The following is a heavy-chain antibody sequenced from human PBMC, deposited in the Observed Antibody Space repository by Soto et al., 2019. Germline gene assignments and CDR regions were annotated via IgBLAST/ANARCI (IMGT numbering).Heavy chain of an antibody. CDR2: ISYDGSNK. J-gene: IGHJ6*02. CDR1: GFTFSSYA. Sequence: GGSLRLSCAASGFTFSSYAMHWVRQAPGKGLEWVAVISYDGSNKYYADSVKGRFTISRDNSKNTLYLQMNSLRAEDTAVYYCARDLVRVVPAATAPLYYYYGMDVWGQGTTVTVSS. D-gene: IGHD2-2*01. CDR3: ARDLVRVVPAATAPLYYYYGMDV. V-gene: IGHV3-30-3*01.